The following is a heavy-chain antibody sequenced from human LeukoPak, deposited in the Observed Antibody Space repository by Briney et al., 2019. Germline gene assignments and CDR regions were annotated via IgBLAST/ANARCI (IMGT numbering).Heavy chain of an antibody. Sequence: SQTLPLTCAISGDSVSSNSAAWNWIRPSPSRGLERLGRTYYRSKWYNHYAASVKSRITINPDTSKNQFSLQLNSVTPEDTAVYYCARSSAWPDYWGQGTLDSVSS. J-gene: IGHJ4*02. V-gene: IGHV6-1*01. D-gene: IGHD6-19*01. CDR3: ARSSAWPDY. CDR1: GDSVSSNSAA. CDR2: TYYRSKWYN.